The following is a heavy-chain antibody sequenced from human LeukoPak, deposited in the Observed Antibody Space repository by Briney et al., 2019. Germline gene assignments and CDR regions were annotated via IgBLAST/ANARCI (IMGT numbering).Heavy chain of an antibody. D-gene: IGHD5-18*01. CDR3: ASGYSYGYVPRFDY. CDR1: GFTFSSYS. J-gene: IGHJ4*02. V-gene: IGHV3-21*01. CDR2: ISSSSSYI. Sequence: GGSLRLSCAASGFTFSSYSMSWVRQAPGKGLEWVSSISSSSSYIYYADSVKGRFTISRDNSKNTLYLQMNSLRAEDTAVYYCASGYSYGYVPRFDYWGQGTLVTVSS.